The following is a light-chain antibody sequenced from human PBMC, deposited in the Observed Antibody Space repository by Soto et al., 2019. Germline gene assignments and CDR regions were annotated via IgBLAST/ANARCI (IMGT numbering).Light chain of an antibody. Sequence: QSALTQPRSVSGSPGQSVTISCTGTSSDVGGYNYVSWYQQHPGKAPKVMIYDVSERPSGVPDRFSGPKSGNTASQTISGLQAEDEADYYCCSYAGSPRYVFGTGTKGTVL. J-gene: IGLJ1*01. CDR1: SSDVGGYNY. V-gene: IGLV2-11*01. CDR3: CSYAGSPRYV. CDR2: DVS.